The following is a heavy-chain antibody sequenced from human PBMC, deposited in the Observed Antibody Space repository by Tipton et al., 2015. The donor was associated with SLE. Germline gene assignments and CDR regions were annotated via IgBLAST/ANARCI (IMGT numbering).Heavy chain of an antibody. CDR1: GYAFTGYY. CDR3: ARDLALIYGSDTSTSPGWFNP. CDR2: INPDGGGT. V-gene: IGHV1-2*02. D-gene: IGHD3-10*01. J-gene: IGHJ5*02. Sequence: QSGAEVKKPGASVKVSCKASGYAFTGYYIHWVRQAPGQGLEWVGWINPDGGGTKYAQNFQGRVTMTRDTSTTTAFMELSSLRSDDTAVYYCARDLALIYGSDTSTSPGWFNPWGPGTLVTFSS.